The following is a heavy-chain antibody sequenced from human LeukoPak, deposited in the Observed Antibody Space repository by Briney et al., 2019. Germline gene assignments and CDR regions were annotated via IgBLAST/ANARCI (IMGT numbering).Heavy chain of an antibody. V-gene: IGHV3-13*04. CDR1: GFTFSSYD. CDR3: AGGGDRDY. CDR2: IGIAGDT. Sequence: PGGSLRLSCAASGFTFSSYDMHWVRQVTGTRLEWVSAIGIAGDTYYLDSVKGRFTISRENAKNSLYLQMNSLRAGDTAVYYCAGGGDRDYWGQGTLVTVSS. J-gene: IGHJ4*02.